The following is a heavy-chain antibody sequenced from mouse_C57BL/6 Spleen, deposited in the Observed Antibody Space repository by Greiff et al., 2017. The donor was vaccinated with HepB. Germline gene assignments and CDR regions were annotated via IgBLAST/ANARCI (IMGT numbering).Heavy chain of an antibody. D-gene: IGHD2-2*01. CDR1: GYAFSSSW. CDR3: ASRGYDPFDY. Sequence: VQLQQSGPELVKPGASVKISCKASGYAFSSSWMNWVKQRPGKGLEWIGRIYPGDGDTNYNGKFKGKATLTADKSSSTAYMQLSSLTSEDSAVYCCASRGYDPFDYWGQGTTLTVSS. CDR2: IYPGDGDT. J-gene: IGHJ2*01. V-gene: IGHV1-82*01.